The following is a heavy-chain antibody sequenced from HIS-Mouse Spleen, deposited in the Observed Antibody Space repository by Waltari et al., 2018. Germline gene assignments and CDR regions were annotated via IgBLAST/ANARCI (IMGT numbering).Heavy chain of an antibody. V-gene: IGHV3-33*01. CDR1: GFTFSSYG. CDR2: IWYNGSNK. J-gene: IGHJ3*02. Sequence: QVQLVESGGGVVQHGRSLRLSCAASGFTFSSYGMHWVRQAPGKGPEWVAVIWYNGSNKYYADSVKGRFTISRDNSKNTLYLQMNSLRAEDTAVYYCARDPARTSGDRLFDIWGQGTMVTVSS. D-gene: IGHD7-27*01. CDR3: ARDPARTSGDRLFDI.